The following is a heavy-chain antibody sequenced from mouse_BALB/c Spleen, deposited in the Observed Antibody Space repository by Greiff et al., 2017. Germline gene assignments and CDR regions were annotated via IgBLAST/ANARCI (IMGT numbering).Heavy chain of an antibody. V-gene: IGHV1S137*01. CDR3: ARGRYGNAMDY. D-gene: IGHD2-1*01. Sequence: VQLQQSGAELVRPGVSVKISCKGSGYTFTDYAMHWVKQSHAKSLEWIGVISTYYGDASYNQKFKGKATMTVDKSSSTAYMELARLTSEDSAIYYCARGRYGNAMDYWGQGTSVTVSS. J-gene: IGHJ4*01. CDR2: ISTYYGDA. CDR1: GYTFTDYA.